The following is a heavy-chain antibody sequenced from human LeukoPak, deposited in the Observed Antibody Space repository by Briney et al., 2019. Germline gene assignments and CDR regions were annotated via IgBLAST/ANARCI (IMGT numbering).Heavy chain of an antibody. CDR3: ARGGGWSSSWYSWFDP. Sequence: ASVKVSCKASGYTFPNYHIHWVRQAPGQGLEWLGIINPNGGSASYAQRFQGRVTMTRDTSTTTVYMELSSLRSEDTAVYYCARGGGWSSSWYSWFDPWGQGTLVTVSS. D-gene: IGHD6-13*01. CDR2: INPNGGSA. V-gene: IGHV1-46*01. CDR1: GYTFPNYH. J-gene: IGHJ5*02.